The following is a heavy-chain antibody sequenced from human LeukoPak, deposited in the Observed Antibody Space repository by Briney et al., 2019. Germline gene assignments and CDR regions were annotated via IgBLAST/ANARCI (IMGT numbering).Heavy chain of an antibody. J-gene: IGHJ4*02. CDR3: ARDLTLDN. Sequence: GGSLRLSCAASGFTFSSYSMNWVRQAPGKGLEWISYISRSGSTTYYADSVKGRFTISRDNAKNSLYLQMNSLRAEDTAIYYCARDLTLDNWGQGTLVTVSS. CDR1: GFTFSSYS. CDR2: ISRSGSTT. D-gene: IGHD2-2*03. V-gene: IGHV3-48*04.